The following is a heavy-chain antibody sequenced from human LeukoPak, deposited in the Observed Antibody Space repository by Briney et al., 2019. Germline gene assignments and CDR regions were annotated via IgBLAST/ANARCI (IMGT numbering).Heavy chain of an antibody. CDR2: ISSSGSTI. D-gene: IGHD3-10*01. J-gene: IGHJ4*02. Sequence: GGSLRLSCAASGFTFSSYNMNWVRQAPGKGLEWVSDISSSGSTIYFADSVKGRFTISRDNAKNSLYLRMNSLRDEDTAVYYCARLEYYYVSGNYYKLFDYWGQGTLVTVCS. V-gene: IGHV3-48*02. CDR1: GFTFSSYN. CDR3: ARLEYYYVSGNYYKLFDY.